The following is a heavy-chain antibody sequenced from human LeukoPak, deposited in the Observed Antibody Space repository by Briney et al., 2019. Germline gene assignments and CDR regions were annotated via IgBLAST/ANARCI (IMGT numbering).Heavy chain of an antibody. V-gene: IGHV3-7*01. CDR3: ARDYYNSGSYPSDY. CDR1: GFTFSNYW. J-gene: IGHJ4*02. CDR2: IKQDGSEK. D-gene: IGHD3-10*01. Sequence: PGGSLRLSCAASGFTFSNYWMSWVRQTPGKGLEWVANIKQDGSEKYYVDSVKGRFTISRDNAKNSLYLQMNSMRDEDTAVYYCARDYYNSGSYPSDYWGQGTLVTVSS.